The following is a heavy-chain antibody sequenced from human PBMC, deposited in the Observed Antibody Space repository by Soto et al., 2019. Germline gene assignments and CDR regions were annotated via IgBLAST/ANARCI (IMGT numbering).Heavy chain of an antibody. D-gene: IGHD3-9*01. CDR2: IVVGSGNT. CDR1: GFTFTSSA. V-gene: IGHV1-58*01. CDR3: AAGFAGLRYFDWSLYYYYGMDV. J-gene: IGHJ6*02. Sequence: SVKVSCKASGFTFTSSAVQWVRQARGQRLEWIGWIVVGSGNTNYAQKFQERVTITRDMSTSTAYMELSSLRSEDTAVYYCAAGFAGLRYFDWSLYYYYGMDVWGQGTTVTVSS.